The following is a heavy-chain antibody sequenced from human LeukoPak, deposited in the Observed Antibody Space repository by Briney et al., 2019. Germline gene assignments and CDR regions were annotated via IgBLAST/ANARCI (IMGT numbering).Heavy chain of an antibody. CDR1: GGSISSGSYY. CDR2: IYTSGST. D-gene: IGHD1-1*01. V-gene: IGHV4-61*02. CDR3: ARGNWNYFDY. Sequence: PSQTLSLTCTVSGGSISSGSYYWSWIRQSAGKGLEWIGRIYTSGSTNYNPSLKSRVTISVDTSKNQFSLKLSSVTAADTAVYYCARGNWNYFDYWGQGTLVTVSS. J-gene: IGHJ4*02.